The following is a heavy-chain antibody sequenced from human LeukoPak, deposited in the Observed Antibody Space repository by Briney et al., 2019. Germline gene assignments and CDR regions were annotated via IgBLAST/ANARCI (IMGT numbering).Heavy chain of an antibody. V-gene: IGHV4-59*08. CDR2: IYNSGST. Sequence: PSETLSLTCTVSGGSIPSYYWTWIRQPPGKGLEWIGYIYNSGSTNYNPSLKSRVTISIDTSKNQFSLKLSSVTAAVTAVYYCARRRASGFGELFDYWGQGTLVTVSS. D-gene: IGHD3-10*01. CDR1: GGSIPSYY. J-gene: IGHJ4*02. CDR3: ARRRASGFGELFDY.